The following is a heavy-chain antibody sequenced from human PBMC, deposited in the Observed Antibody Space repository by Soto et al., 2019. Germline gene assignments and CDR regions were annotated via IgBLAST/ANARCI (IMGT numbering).Heavy chain of an antibody. CDR2: ISAYNGNT. Sequence: QVQLVQSGAEVKKPGASVKVSCKASGYTFTSYGISWVRQAPGQGLEWMGWISAYNGNTNHAQKRQGRATMNTNTSTSVAYLELRSQRSDDTAVYYCASDLRGAPCYWGRGALVT. V-gene: IGHV1-18*01. CDR3: ASDLRGAPCY. CDR1: GYTFTSYG. J-gene: IGHJ4*02. D-gene: IGHD4-17*01.